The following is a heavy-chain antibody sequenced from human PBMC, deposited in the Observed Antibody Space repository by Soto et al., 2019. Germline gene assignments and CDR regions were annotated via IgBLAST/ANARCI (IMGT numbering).Heavy chain of an antibody. V-gene: IGHV5-51*01. D-gene: IGHD6-13*01. CDR1: GYSFTSYW. CDR3: ASRIAAAGPGYYGMDV. Sequence: SGESLKISCKGSGYSFTSYWIGWVRQMPGKGLEWMGIIYPGDSDTRYSPSFQGQVTISADKSISTAYLQWSSLKASDTAMYYCASRIAAAGPGYYGMDVWGQGTTVTVSS. CDR2: IYPGDSDT. J-gene: IGHJ6*02.